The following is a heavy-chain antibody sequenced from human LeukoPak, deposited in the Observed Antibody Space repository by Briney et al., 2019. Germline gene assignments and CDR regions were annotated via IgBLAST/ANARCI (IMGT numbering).Heavy chain of an antibody. CDR1: GFTFSSYA. CDR3: ANDQGPCGGSCYSFDY. J-gene: IGHJ4*02. Sequence: GGSLRLSCAASGFTFSSYAMSWVRQAPGKGLEWVSAISGSGGSTYYADSVKGRFTISRDNSKNTLYPQMNSLRAEDTAVYYCANDQGPCGGSCYSFDYWGQGTLVTVSS. D-gene: IGHD2-15*01. V-gene: IGHV3-23*01. CDR2: ISGSGGST.